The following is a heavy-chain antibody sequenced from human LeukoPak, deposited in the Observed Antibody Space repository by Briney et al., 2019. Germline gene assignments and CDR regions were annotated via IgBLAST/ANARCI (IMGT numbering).Heavy chain of an antibody. J-gene: IGHJ3*02. V-gene: IGHV1-69*01. CDR3: ASGFSGNYDILTGDI. CDR2: IIPIFGTA. D-gene: IGHD3-9*01. Sequence: SVKVSCKASGGTFSSYAISWVRQAPGQGLEWMGGIIPIFGTANYAQKFQGRVTITADESTSTAYMELSSLRSEDTAVYYCASGFSGNYDILTGDIWGQGTVVTVSS. CDR1: GGTFSSYA.